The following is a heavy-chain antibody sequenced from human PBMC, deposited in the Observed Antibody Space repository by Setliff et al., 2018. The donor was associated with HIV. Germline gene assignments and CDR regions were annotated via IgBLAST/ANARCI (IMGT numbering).Heavy chain of an antibody. Sequence: GASVKVSCKASGYTFTSYDINWVRQATGQGLEWMGWMNPNSGNTGYAQKFQGRVTTTEDTSTDTAYMELSSLRPEDTAVYYCATRIRDGHRGYGYFDFWGQGTLVTVSS. CDR2: MNPNSGNT. D-gene: IGHD5-12*01. CDR3: ATRIRDGHRGYGYFDF. CDR1: GYTFTSYD. V-gene: IGHV1-8*02. J-gene: IGHJ4*02.